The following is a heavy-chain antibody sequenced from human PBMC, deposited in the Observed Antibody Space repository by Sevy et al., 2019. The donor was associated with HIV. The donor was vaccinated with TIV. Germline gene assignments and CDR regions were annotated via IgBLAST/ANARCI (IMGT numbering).Heavy chain of an antibody. CDR3: ARGSSGEMATHRAFDI. CDR1: GGSISSYY. Sequence: SENLSLTCTVSGGSISSYYWSWIRQPPGKGLEWIGYIYYSGSTNYNPSLKSRVTISVDTSKNQFSLKLSSVTAADTAVYYCARGSSGEMATHRAFDIWGQGTMVTVSS. J-gene: IGHJ3*02. CDR2: IYYSGST. D-gene: IGHD3-10*01. V-gene: IGHV4-59*01.